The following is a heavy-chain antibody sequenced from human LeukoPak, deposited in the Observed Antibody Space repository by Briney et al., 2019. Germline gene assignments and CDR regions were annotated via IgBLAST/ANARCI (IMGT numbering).Heavy chain of an antibody. CDR1: GGSISSYY. D-gene: IGHD6-13*01. V-gene: IGHV4-59*01. Sequence: SETLSLTCTVSGGSISSYYWSWIRQPPGKGLEWIGYIYYSGSTNYNPSLKSRVTISVDTSKNQFSLKLSSVTAADTAVYYCARGASSSWYWHFDYWGQGTLVTVSS. CDR3: ARGASSSWYWHFDY. J-gene: IGHJ4*02. CDR2: IYYSGST.